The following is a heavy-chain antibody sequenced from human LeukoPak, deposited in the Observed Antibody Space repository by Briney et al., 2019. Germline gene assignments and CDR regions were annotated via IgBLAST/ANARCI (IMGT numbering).Heavy chain of an antibody. CDR3: AKISSWFNPFDY. Sequence: SETLSLTCSVSGGSISSSTYYWGWIRQPPGKGLEWIGSICSSGTTYYNPSLKSRVTISVDTSKNQFSLKLSSVTAADTAVYYCAKISSWFNPFDYWGQGTLVTVSS. V-gene: IGHV4-39*07. CDR2: ICSSGTT. D-gene: IGHD6-13*01. CDR1: GGSISSSTYY. J-gene: IGHJ4*02.